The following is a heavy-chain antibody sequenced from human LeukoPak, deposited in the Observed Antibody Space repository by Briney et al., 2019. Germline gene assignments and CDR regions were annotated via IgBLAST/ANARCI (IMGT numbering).Heavy chain of an antibody. CDR3: ARESAVAGTGY. CDR2: INPNSGGT. Sequence: ASVKVSCKASGYTFNGYYMHWVRQAPGQGLEWMGWINPNSGGTNYAQKFRGSVTMTRDTSISTAYMELSRLRSDDTAVYYCARESAVAGTGYWGQGTLVTVSS. V-gene: IGHV1-2*02. J-gene: IGHJ4*02. CDR1: GYTFNGYY. D-gene: IGHD6-19*01.